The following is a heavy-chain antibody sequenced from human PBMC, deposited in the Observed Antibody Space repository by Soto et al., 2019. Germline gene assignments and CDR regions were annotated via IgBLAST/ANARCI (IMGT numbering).Heavy chain of an antibody. CDR3: ERVGGGDDY. CDR2: IYYSGST. Sequence: AETLSLTCTVSGGSISSYYWSWIRQPPGKGLEWIGYIYYSGSTNYNPSPKSRVTISVDTSKNQFSLKLSSVTAADTAVYYCERVGGGDDYCGQGTLVTVSS. J-gene: IGHJ4*02. D-gene: IGHD2-15*01. CDR1: GGSISSYY. V-gene: IGHV4-59*01.